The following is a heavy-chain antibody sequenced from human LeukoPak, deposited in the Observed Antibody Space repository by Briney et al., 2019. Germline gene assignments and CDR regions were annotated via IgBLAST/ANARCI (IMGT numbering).Heavy chain of an antibody. CDR2: INYSGST. Sequence: SETLSLTCTVSGGSISSSDFYWGWIRQPPGKGLEWIGSINYSGSTHYRPSLKSRVTISVDTSKNHFSLKLSSVTAADTAMYYCARDRSTSQNDAFDIWGQGTMVTVSS. J-gene: IGHJ3*02. CDR3: ARDRSTSQNDAFDI. V-gene: IGHV4-39*07. CDR1: GGSISSSDFY. D-gene: IGHD2-2*01.